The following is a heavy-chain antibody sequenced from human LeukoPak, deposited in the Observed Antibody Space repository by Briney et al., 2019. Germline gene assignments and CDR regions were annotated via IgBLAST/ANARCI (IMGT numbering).Heavy chain of an antibody. J-gene: IGHJ4*02. CDR3: ARVGRGGYVSY. CDR2: ISSSSSYI. CDR1: GFTFSSYS. Sequence: PGGSLRLSCAASGFTFSSYSMNWVRQAPGEGLEWVSSISSSSSYIYYADSVKGRFTISRDNAKNSLYLQMNSLRAEDTAVYYCARVGRGGYVSYWGQGTLVTVSS. D-gene: IGHD5-24*01. V-gene: IGHV3-21*01.